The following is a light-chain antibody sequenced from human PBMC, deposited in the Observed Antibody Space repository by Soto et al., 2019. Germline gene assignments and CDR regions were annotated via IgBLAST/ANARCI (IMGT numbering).Light chain of an antibody. CDR1: SSNIGAGYD. Sequence: QSVLTQPPSVSGAPGQRVTISCTGTSSNIGAGYDVHWYQQLPGTAPQLLSYGNLNRPSGVPDRFSGSKSDTSASLVITGLQAEDEADYYCQSYDRSLSGSVFGGGTKLTVL. V-gene: IGLV1-40*01. CDR2: GNL. J-gene: IGLJ2*01. CDR3: QSYDRSLSGSV.